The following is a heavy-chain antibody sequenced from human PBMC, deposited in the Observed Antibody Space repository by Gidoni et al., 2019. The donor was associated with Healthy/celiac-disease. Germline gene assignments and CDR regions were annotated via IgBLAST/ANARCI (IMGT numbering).Heavy chain of an antibody. CDR1: GGSFSGYY. V-gene: IGHV4-34*01. J-gene: IGHJ5*02. CDR3: ARGRIVVVVAAYSRRPGGGHWFDP. Sequence: QVQLQQWGAGLLKPSETLSLTCAVYGGSFSGYYWSWIRQPPGKGLEWIGEINPSGSTNYNPSLKSRVTISVDTSKNQFSLKLSSVTAADTAVYYCARGRIVVVVAAYSRRPGGGHWFDPWGQGTLVTVSS. CDR2: INPSGST. D-gene: IGHD2-15*01.